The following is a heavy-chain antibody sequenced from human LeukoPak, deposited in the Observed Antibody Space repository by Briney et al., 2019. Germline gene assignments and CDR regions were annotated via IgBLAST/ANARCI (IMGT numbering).Heavy chain of an antibody. CDR1: GYTFTSYD. J-gene: IGHJ3*02. CDR3: ARRNWGDAFDI. Sequence: ASVKVSCKASGYTFTSYDINWVRQATGQGLEWMGWMNPNSGNTGYAQKFQGRVTITRNTSISTAYMELSSLRSEDTAVHYCARRNWGDAFDIWGQGTMVTVSS. D-gene: IGHD7-27*01. V-gene: IGHV1-8*03. CDR2: MNPNSGNT.